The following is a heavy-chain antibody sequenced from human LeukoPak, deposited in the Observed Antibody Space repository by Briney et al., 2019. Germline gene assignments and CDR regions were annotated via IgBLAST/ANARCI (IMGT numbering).Heavy chain of an antibody. D-gene: IGHD4-17*01. CDR1: GGSISSYY. V-gene: IGHV4-59*01. CDR3: ARDPTTVTKGFDI. Sequence: PSETLSLTCTVSGGSISSYYWTWIRQPPGKGLEWIGYISYSGSTNYNPSLKSRVTIAVDTSKKQFSLKLSSVTAADTAVYYCARDPTTVTKGFDIWGQGTLVTVSS. CDR2: ISYSGST. J-gene: IGHJ3*02.